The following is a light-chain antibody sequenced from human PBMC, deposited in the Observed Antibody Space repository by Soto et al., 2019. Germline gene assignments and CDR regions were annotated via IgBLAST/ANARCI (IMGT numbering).Light chain of an antibody. CDR1: QSIGTY. Sequence: DIQMTQSPSSLSVYVGDRVTITCRASQSIGTYLYWYQQKPGEAPKLLIYLASNLQSVVPSRFSGSASGTDFALTISSLQPEDFATYYCQRSYSTPLTFGGGNKVVIK. CDR3: QRSYSTPLT. CDR2: LAS. J-gene: IGKJ4*01. V-gene: IGKV1-39*01.